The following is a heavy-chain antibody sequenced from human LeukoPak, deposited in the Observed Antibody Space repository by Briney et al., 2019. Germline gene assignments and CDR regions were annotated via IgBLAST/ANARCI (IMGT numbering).Heavy chain of an antibody. CDR2: ISPKSGGT. D-gene: IGHD6-13*01. CDR3: ARAIIAAAGTRWFDP. Sequence: ASVKVSCKASGYTFTGYYIHWVRHAPGQGLEWMGWISPKSGGTNYAQRFQGRVTMTRDTSISTAYMELSRLRSDDTAVYYCARAIIAAAGTRWFDPWGQGTLVTVSS. V-gene: IGHV1-2*02. J-gene: IGHJ5*02. CDR1: GYTFTGYY.